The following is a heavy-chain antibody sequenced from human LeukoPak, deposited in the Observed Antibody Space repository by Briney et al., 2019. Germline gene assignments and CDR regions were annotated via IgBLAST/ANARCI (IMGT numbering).Heavy chain of an antibody. CDR2: IRSKAYGGTT. CDR3: TRGVILTGYYRTYYFDY. J-gene: IGHJ4*02. CDR1: GFTFGDYA. D-gene: IGHD3-9*01. V-gene: IGHV3-49*03. Sequence: GGSLRLSCTASGFTFGDYAMSWFRQAPGKGLEWVGFIRSKAYGGTTEYAASVKGRFTISRDDSKRIAYLQMNSLKTEDTAVYYCTRGVILTGYYRTYYFDYWGQGTLVTVSS.